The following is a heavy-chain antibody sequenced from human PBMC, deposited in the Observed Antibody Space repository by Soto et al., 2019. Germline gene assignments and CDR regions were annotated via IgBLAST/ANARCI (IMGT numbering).Heavy chain of an antibody. V-gene: IGHV4-39*01. CDR1: GASFSSSSYY. J-gene: IGHJ6*02. CDR2: MYYSGTT. D-gene: IGHD3-3*01. CDR3: ATHPAISATSFYGMDV. Sequence: SETLSLTCSVSGASFSSSSYYWGWIRQPPEKGLEWIATMYYSGTTYYNPSLKSRVTVSIDTSKDQFSLKLTSVTAADTAMYYCATHPAISATSFYGMDVWGHGTTVTVS.